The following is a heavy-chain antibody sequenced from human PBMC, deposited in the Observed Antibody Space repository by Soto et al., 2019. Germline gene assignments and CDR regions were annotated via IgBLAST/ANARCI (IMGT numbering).Heavy chain of an antibody. CDR1: GESFSGYY. CDR2: VYGSGET. Sequence: VHLQQLGAGLLRPSETLSLTCIVSGESFSGYYWSWIRQSPDKGLEWIGEVYGSGETKYNPSLKNRISISEDPSKNQFSLRMTSMTAADTAVYYCARGFSNSVTTRFDSWGQGTLVTVSS. CDR3: ARGFSNSVTTRFDS. V-gene: IGHV4-34*01. J-gene: IGHJ4*02. D-gene: IGHD4-4*01.